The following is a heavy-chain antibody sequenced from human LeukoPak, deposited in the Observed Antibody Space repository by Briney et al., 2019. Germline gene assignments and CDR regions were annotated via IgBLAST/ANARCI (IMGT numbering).Heavy chain of an antibody. V-gene: IGHV3-7*01. CDR1: GFTFSSYW. CDR3: VSFYETY. D-gene: IGHD2/OR15-2a*01. J-gene: IGHJ4*02. Sequence: GGSLRLSCAASGFTFSSYWMNWARQAPGKGLEWVASINHNGNVNYYVDPVKGRFTISKDNAKNTVYLQMNSLRAEDTAVYYCVSFYETYWGRGTLVTVSS. CDR2: INHNGNVN.